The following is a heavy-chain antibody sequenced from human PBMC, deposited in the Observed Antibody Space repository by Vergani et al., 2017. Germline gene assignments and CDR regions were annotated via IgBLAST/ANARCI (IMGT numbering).Heavy chain of an antibody. J-gene: IGHJ6*02. Sequence: QVQLVQSGAEVKKPGASVKVSCQASGYTFTSYYIHWVRQAPGQGLEWMGVIKPSGGSTNYAQNFQGRVTMTRDTSTSTVFMELSSLRSEDTAVYYCARGCGSTSCHEYSAIYYYYGMDVWGQGTTVTVSS. CDR2: IKPSGGST. V-gene: IGHV1-46*01. CDR1: GYTFTSYY. D-gene: IGHD2-2*01. CDR3: ARGCGSTSCHEYSAIYYYYGMDV.